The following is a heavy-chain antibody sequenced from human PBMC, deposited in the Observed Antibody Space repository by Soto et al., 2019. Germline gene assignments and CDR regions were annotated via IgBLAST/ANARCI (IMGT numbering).Heavy chain of an antibody. V-gene: IGHV1-3*01. CDR3: AKVSGYYCWDD. CDR1: GYSFTSYA. J-gene: IGHJ4*02. CDR2: INAGNGNT. Sequence: QVQLVQSGAEVKKPGASVKVSCKASGYSFTSYAMHWVRQAPGQRLEWMGWINAGNGNTKYSQKFPGRVAITRDTAGSTGYMGLSRLRSEDTGGYYGAKVSGYYCWDDWGQGTLVTVSS. D-gene: IGHD3-22*01.